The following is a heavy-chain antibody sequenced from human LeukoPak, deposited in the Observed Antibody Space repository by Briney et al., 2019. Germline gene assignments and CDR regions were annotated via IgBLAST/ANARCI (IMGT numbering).Heavy chain of an antibody. CDR2: IKPDGTAT. CDR3: AKTLYYTSSSGSDY. J-gene: IGHJ4*02. D-gene: IGHD6-6*01. CDR1: GFIFSNFW. Sequence: PGGSLRLSCAASGFIFSNFWMYWVRQAPGKGLEWVATIKPDGTATYYVDSVKGRFTISRDNAKNSLYLQMNGLRAEDTAVYYCAKTLYYTSSSGSDYWGQGTLVTVSS. V-gene: IGHV3-7*03.